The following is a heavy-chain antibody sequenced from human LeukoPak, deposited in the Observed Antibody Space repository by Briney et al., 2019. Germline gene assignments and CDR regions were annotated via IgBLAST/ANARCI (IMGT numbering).Heavy chain of an antibody. CDR1: GFTFSSYG. V-gene: IGHV3-33*06. J-gene: IGHJ4*02. CDR3: AKRHGSGIKYFEF. CDR2: IWYDGSNK. D-gene: IGHD3-10*01. Sequence: RSLRLSCAASGFTFSSYGMHWVRQARGKGLEWVAVIWYDGSNKYYADSVKGRFTISRDNSKNTLYLQMNSLRAEDTAIYYCAKRHGSGIKYFEFWGQGTLVTVSS.